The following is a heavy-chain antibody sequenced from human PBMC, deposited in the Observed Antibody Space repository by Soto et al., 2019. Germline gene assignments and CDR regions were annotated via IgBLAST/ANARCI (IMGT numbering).Heavy chain of an antibody. D-gene: IGHD2-15*01. J-gene: IGHJ6*02. CDR2: IIPIFGTA. CDR1: GGTFSSYA. CDR3: ARDKRGGYCSGGSCYFSCYYGMDV. Sequence: QVQLVQSGAAVKKPGSSVKVSCKASGGTFSSYAISWVRQAPGQGLEWMGGIIPIFGTANYAQKIQGRVTMTADESTSTAYMELSSLRSEDTAVYYCARDKRGGYCSGGSCYFSCYYGMDVWGQGTTVTVSS. V-gene: IGHV1-69*01.